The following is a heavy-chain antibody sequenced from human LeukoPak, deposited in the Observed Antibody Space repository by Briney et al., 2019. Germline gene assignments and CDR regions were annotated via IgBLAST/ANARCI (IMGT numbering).Heavy chain of an antibody. CDR3: ARDEFYYYDSSGYPVDY. J-gene: IGHJ4*02. CDR2: ISGSGGST. CDR1: GFTFSSYA. Sequence: GGSLRLSCAASGFTFSSYAMSWVRQAPGKGLEWVSAISGSGGSTYCADSVKGRFTISRDNSKNTLYLQMNSLRAEDTAVYYCARDEFYYYDSSGYPVDYWGQGTLVTVSS. D-gene: IGHD3-22*01. V-gene: IGHV3-23*01.